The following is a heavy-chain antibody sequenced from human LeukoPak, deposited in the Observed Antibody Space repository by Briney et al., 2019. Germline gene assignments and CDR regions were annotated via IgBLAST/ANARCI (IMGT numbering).Heavy chain of an antibody. J-gene: IGHJ4*02. V-gene: IGHV4-59*12. CDR3: AREGSSSWYRLFDY. Sequence: SETLSLTCTVSGGSISSYYWSWIRQPPGKGLEWIGYIYYTGSTNYNPSLKSRVTISLDTSKSQFSLKLTSVTAADTAVYYCAREGSSSWYRLFDYWGQGTLVTVSS. D-gene: IGHD6-13*01. CDR2: IYYTGST. CDR1: GGSISSYY.